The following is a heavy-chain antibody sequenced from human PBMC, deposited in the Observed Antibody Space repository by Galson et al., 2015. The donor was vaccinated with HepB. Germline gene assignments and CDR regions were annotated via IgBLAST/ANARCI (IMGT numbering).Heavy chain of an antibody. CDR2: ISSNGGST. J-gene: IGHJ6*02. CDR3: VKDGLQRRYGYYYYGLDV. V-gene: IGHV3-64D*06. CDR1: GFTFSSYA. D-gene: IGHD1-1*01. Sequence: SLRLSCAASGFTFSSYAMHWVRQAPGTGLEYVSAISSNGGSTYYADSVKAIFTISRDNSKNTLYLQMSSLRAEDTAVYYCVKDGLQRRYGYYYYGLDVWGQGTTVTVSS.